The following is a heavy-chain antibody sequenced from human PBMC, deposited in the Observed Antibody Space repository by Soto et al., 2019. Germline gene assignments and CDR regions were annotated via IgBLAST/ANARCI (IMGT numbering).Heavy chain of an antibody. CDR2: FIAMLGTP. CDR3: ARGAMANFDY. J-gene: IGHJ4*02. D-gene: IGHD5-18*01. V-gene: IGHV1-69*13. Sequence: ASVKFSCKASGGTFGSEGIAWVRQAPGQGLEWMGGFIAMLGTPTYAKKVQGRATITADESLTSSYLELRSLRSEDTAVYFCARGAMANFDYWGQGTVVTVSS. CDR1: GGTFGSEG.